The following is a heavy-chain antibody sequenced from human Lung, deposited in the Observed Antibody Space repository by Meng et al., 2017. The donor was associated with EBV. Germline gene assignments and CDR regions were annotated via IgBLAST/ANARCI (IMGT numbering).Heavy chain of an antibody. CDR2: IYYSGST. D-gene: IGHD4-17*01. Sequence: QVPLQESCPALVRPSHTLSLTCTVSGGSISSGDYYWSWIRQPPGKGLEWIGYIYYSGSTYYNPSLKSQVTISVDTSKNQFSLKLSSVTAADTAVYYCATIKERTTVTPFDYWGQGTLVTVSS. CDR3: ATIKERTTVTPFDY. V-gene: IGHV4-30-4*01. J-gene: IGHJ4*02. CDR1: GGSISSGDYY.